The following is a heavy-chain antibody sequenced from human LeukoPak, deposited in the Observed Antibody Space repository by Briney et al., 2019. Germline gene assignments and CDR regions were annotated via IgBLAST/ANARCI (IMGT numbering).Heavy chain of an antibody. Sequence: SETLSLTCTVTGGSISSYYWSWIRQPPGKGLEWSRYIYYSGSTNYNPSLKSRVTISVDTSKNQFSLKLTSVTAAATAVYYCASRGVAAAYDAFDIWGQGTMVTVSS. CDR2: IYYSGST. CDR3: ASRGVAAAYDAFDI. D-gene: IGHD6-13*01. CDR1: GGSISSYY. V-gene: IGHV4-59*08. J-gene: IGHJ3*02.